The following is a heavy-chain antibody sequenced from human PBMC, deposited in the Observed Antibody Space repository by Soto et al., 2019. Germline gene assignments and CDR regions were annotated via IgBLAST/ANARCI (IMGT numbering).Heavy chain of an antibody. V-gene: IGHV3-30-3*01. J-gene: IGHJ4*02. CDR2: ISYDGSKK. D-gene: IGHD2-15*01. Sequence: QVQLVESGGGVVQPGRSLRLSCAASGFTFSTFALHWVRQAPGKGLEWVTFISYDGSKKYYADSVKGRFTISRDNSKNTLYLQMNTLRAEDTAVYYCACASLGYCSGGRCYSLAYWGQGTLVTVSS. CDR1: GFTFSTFA. CDR3: ACASLGYCSGGRCYSLAY.